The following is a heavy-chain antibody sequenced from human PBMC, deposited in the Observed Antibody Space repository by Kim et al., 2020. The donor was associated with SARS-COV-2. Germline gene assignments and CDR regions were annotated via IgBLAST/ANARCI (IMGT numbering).Heavy chain of an antibody. J-gene: IGHJ6*02. CDR2: IYYSGST. CDR1: GVSVSSGSYY. V-gene: IGHV4-61*01. D-gene: IGHD3-10*01. Sequence: SETLSLTCTVSGVSVSSGSYYWSWIRQPPGKGLEWIGYIYYSGSTNYNPSLKSRVTISVDTSKNQFSLKLSSVTAADTAVYYCAGDSLPSYGSELDYYGMDVWGQGTTVTVSS. CDR3: AGDSLPSYGSELDYYGMDV.